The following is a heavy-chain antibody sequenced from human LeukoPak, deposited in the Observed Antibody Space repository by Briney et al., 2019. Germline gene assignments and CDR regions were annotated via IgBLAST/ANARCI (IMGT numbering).Heavy chain of an antibody. CDR1: GFPFSDHN. Sequence: GKSLRLSCAASGFPFSDHNIHWVRRAPGKGLEWVAFISFEGSKIDYADSVKGRFTISRDNTQNTVSLQMNSLRSDDTAMYYCAKTIDGYWPKFDVWGQGTLVTVSS. CDR2: ISFEGSKI. J-gene: IGHJ4*02. D-gene: IGHD5-24*01. CDR3: AKTIDGYWPKFDV. V-gene: IGHV3-30*18.